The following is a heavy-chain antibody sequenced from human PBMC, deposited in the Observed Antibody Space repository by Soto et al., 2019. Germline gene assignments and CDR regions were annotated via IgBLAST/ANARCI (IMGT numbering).Heavy chain of an antibody. J-gene: IGHJ4*02. CDR3: VKDQGQVFGYFNY. CDR2: ISHDGSKT. CDR1: GLTFSSYG. D-gene: IGHD3-10*02. V-gene: IGHV3-30*18. Sequence: GGSLRLSCAASGLTFSSYGMHWVRQAPGKGLEWLTFISHDGSKTYYADSVKGRFTISRDNSKNTQYLQMNSLRAEDTALYYCVKDQGQVFGYFNYWGQRTLVTVSS.